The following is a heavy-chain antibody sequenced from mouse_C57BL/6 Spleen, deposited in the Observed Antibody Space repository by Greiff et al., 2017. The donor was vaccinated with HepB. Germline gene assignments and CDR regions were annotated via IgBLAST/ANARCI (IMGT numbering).Heavy chain of an antibody. V-gene: IGHV1-50*01. Sequence: VKLQQPGAELVKPGASVKLSCKASGYTFTSYWMQWVKQRPGQGLEWLGEIDPSDSYTNNNQKLRGKATLTVDTSSSTAYMQLSSLTSEDSAVYYCARKALYDGYYEFAYWGKGTLVTVSA. J-gene: IGHJ3*01. CDR1: GYTFTSYW. D-gene: IGHD2-3*01. CDR3: ARKALYDGYYEFAY. CDR2: IDPSDSYT.